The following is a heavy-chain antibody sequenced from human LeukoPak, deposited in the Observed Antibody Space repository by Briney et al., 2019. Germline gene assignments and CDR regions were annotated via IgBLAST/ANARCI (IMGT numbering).Heavy chain of an antibody. Sequence: SVKVSCKASGGTFSSYAISWVRQAPGQGLEWMGGIIPMYGTPNYAQKFQGRVTITADKSTSTAYMELSSLRYEDTAVYYCARGSSSLNRLFDYWGQGTLVTVSS. D-gene: IGHD6-6*01. CDR2: IIPMYGTP. V-gene: IGHV1-69*06. CDR1: GGTFSSYA. J-gene: IGHJ4*02. CDR3: ARGSSSLNRLFDY.